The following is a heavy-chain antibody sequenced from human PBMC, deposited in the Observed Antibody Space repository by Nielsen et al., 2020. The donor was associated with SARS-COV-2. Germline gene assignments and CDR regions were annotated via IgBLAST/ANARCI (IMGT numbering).Heavy chain of an antibody. CDR2: ISSSGSTI. J-gene: IGHJ4*01. V-gene: IGHV3-48*03. CDR1: GFTFSSYE. Sequence: GESLKISCAASGFTFSSYEMNWVRQAPGKGLEWVSYISSSGSTIYYADSVKGRFTISRDNSKNTLYLQMNSLEIEDTAVYYCAAKYGGEWLAVFDYWGQGTQVTVSS. D-gene: IGHD6-19*01. CDR3: AAKYGGEWLAVFDY.